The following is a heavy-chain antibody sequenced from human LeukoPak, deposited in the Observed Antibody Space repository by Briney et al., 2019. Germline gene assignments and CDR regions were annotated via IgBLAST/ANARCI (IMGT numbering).Heavy chain of an antibody. CDR3: ARAIIGFDP. V-gene: IGHV4-59*01. CDR2: IYYSGST. Sequence: SETLSLTCTVSGGSISSYYWSWIRQPPGKGLEWIGYIYYSGSTNYNPSLKSRVTISVDTSKNQFSLKLSSVTAADTAVYYCARAIIGFDPWGQGTLVTVSS. J-gene: IGHJ5*02. CDR1: GGSISSYY. D-gene: IGHD3-16*02.